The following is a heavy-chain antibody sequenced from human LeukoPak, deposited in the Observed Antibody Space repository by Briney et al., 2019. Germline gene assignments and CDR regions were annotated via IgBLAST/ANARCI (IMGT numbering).Heavy chain of an antibody. V-gene: IGHV4-34*01. J-gene: IGHJ4*02. CDR3: ARGTVAANLYYFDY. D-gene: IGHD6-19*01. Sequence: SETLPLTCAVYGGSFSGYYWSWIRQPPGKGLEWIGEINHSGSTNYNPSLKSRVTISVDTSKNQFSLKLSSVTAADTAVYYCARGTVAANLYYFDYWGQGTLVTVSS. CDR1: GGSFSGYY. CDR2: INHSGST.